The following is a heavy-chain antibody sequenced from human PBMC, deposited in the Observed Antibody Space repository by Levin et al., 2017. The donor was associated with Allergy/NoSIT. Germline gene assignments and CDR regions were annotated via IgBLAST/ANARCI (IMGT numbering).Heavy chain of an antibody. CDR2: ISSSGSFI. D-gene: IGHD5-24*01. J-gene: IGHJ3*01. CDR3: AREQVYAYNMIDAFDV. Sequence: GGSLRLSCAASGFTFSDYEVNWVRQAPGKGLEWVSYISSSGSFIYYADSVKGRFTISRDNAKNSLYLQMNSLRAEDTAIYYCAREQVYAYNMIDAFDVWGQGTLVIVSS. CDR1: GFTFSDYE. V-gene: IGHV3-48*03.